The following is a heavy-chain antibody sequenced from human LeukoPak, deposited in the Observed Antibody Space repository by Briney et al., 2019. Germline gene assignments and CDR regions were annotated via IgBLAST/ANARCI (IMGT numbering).Heavy chain of an antibody. Sequence: GGSLRLSCAASGFNFSSIAMSWVRQAPGKGLEWVSAIRSNGETVYNADSVKGRFTISRDNSRQTLFLQMSSLRVEDTATYYCAKGQELDDGVFDSWGQGTLVTVSS. CDR2: IRSNGETV. V-gene: IGHV3-23*01. CDR1: GFNFSSIA. CDR3: AKGQELDDGVFDS. D-gene: IGHD1-1*01. J-gene: IGHJ4*02.